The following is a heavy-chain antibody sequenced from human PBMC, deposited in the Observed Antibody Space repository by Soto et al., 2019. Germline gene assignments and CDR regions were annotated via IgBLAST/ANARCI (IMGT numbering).Heavy chain of an antibody. Sequence: GGSLRLSCAAPGFTFSSYWMHWVRQAPGKGLVWVSRINSDGSSTSYADSVKGRFTISRDNAKNTLYLQMNSLRAEDTAVYYCALIAVAGKVRKFDYWGQETLVTVSS. CDR1: GFTFSSYW. J-gene: IGHJ4*02. V-gene: IGHV3-74*01. CDR2: INSDGSST. CDR3: ALIAVAGKVRKFDY. D-gene: IGHD6-19*01.